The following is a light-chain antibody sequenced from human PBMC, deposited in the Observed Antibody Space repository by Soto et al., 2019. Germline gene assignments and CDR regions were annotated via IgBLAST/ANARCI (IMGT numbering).Light chain of an antibody. J-gene: IGKJ4*01. CDR1: QSINSKF. CDR2: GAS. Sequence: EIVLTQSPGTLSLSPGERATLSCRASQSINSKFLAWYQQKPGQAPRLLIYGASSRATGIPDRFSGSGSGTDFTLTITRLEPEDFAVYYCQQYGGSPLTFGGGTKVDIK. V-gene: IGKV3-20*01. CDR3: QQYGGSPLT.